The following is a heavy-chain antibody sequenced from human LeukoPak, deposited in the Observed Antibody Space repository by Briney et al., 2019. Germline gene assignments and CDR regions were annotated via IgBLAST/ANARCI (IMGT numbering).Heavy chain of an antibody. J-gene: IGHJ5*02. D-gene: IGHD3-3*01. V-gene: IGHV1-2*02. CDR2: INPNSGGT. CDR1: GGTFSSYA. Sequence: ASVKVSCKASGGTFSSYAISWVRQAPGQGLEWMGWINPNSGGTNYAQKFQGRVTMTRDTSISTAYMELSRLRSDDTAVYYCARGQGYYDFWSGYSTAVDPWGQGTLVTVSS. CDR3: ARGQGYYDFWSGYSTAVDP.